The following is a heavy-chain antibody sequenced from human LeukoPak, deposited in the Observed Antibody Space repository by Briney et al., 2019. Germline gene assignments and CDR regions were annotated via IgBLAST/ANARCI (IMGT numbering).Heavy chain of an antibody. V-gene: IGHV5-51*01. CDR2: IYPGNSDT. CDR3: ARLDSSTFSTEYFQH. J-gene: IGHJ1*01. D-gene: IGHD6-13*01. Sequence: GESLKISCKGFGYSFTSYWIGWVRQMPGKGLEWMGLIYPGNSDTRYSPSFQGQVTISADKSISTAYLQWSSLKASDTAMYYCARLDSSTFSTEYFQHWGQGTLVTVSS. CDR1: GYSFTSYW.